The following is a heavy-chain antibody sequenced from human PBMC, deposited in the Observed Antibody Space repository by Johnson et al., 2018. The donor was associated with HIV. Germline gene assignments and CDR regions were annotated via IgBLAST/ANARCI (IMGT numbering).Heavy chain of an antibody. D-gene: IGHD1-7*01. J-gene: IGHJ3*02. CDR3: ARAGQLPEDAFDI. CDR1: GFTVSSNY. CDR2: IYSGGSP. Sequence: VYLVESGGGLIQPGGSLRLSCAASGFTVSSNYMSWVRQAPGKGLEWVSVIYSGGSPYYADSVKGRFTISRDKSKNTLYLQMNSLRAEDTAVYYCARAGQLPEDAFDIWGQGTMVTVSS. V-gene: IGHV3-53*01.